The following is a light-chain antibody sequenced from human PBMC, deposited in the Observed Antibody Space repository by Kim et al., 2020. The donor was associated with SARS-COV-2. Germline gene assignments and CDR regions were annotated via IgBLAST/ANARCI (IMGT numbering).Light chain of an antibody. J-gene: IGKJ2*01. Sequence: LSASVGDTVTITCRASQSISTYLNWYQYKPGRAPKLLIYAASNLQSGVPSRFSGSGSGTDFTLTISGLQPEDFVTYYCQQTYSTPLFGPGTKLEI. CDR3: QQTYSTPL. CDR2: AAS. CDR1: QSISTY. V-gene: IGKV1-39*01.